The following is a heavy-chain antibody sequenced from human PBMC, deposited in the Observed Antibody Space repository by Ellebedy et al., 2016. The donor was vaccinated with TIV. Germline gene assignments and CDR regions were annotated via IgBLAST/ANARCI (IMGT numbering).Heavy chain of an antibody. CDR2: VNSNGGTM. V-gene: IGHV3-48*04. CDR3: ARDNWNDADAFDI. D-gene: IGHD1-20*01. J-gene: IGHJ3*02. CDR1: GFIFNKFG. Sequence: GGSLRLSCAASGFIFNKFGINWVRQAPGKGPEWVSYVNSNGGTMYYADSVKGRFTISRDNAKDSLYLEMNSLRAEDTAVYYCARDNWNDADAFDIWGQGTMVTVSS.